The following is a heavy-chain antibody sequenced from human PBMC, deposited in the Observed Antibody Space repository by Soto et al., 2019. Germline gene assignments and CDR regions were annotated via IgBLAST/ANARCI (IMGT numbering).Heavy chain of an antibody. V-gene: IGHV3-23*01. CDR3: AKASTYEYVWGSYRYYFDY. CDR2: VSGSGDRT. D-gene: IGHD3-16*02. Sequence: GALRLSCVASGFTFNTYAMSWVRQAPGKGLEWVSGVSGSGDRTHYADSVKGRFTISRDNSKNTLSLQMNSLRAEDTAVYYCAKASTYEYVWGSYRYYFDYWGQGTVVTVSS. J-gene: IGHJ4*02. CDR1: GFTFNTYA.